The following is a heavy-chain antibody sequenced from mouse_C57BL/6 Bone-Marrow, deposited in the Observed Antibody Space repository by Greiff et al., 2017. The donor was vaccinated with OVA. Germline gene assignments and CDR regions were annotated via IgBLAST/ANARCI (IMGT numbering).Heavy chain of an antibody. D-gene: IGHD1-1*01. CDR2: IDPSDSYT. J-gene: IGHJ1*03. CDR1: GYTFTSYW. V-gene: IGHV1-69*01. Sequence: QVQLQQPGAELVMPGASVKLSCKASGYTFTSYWMHWVKQRPGQGLEWIGEIDPSDSYTNYNQKFKGKSTLTVDKSSSTAYMQLSSLTSEDSAVYYCARRHYYGSSLYWYFDVWGTGTTVNGSS. CDR3: ARRHYYGSSLYWYFDV.